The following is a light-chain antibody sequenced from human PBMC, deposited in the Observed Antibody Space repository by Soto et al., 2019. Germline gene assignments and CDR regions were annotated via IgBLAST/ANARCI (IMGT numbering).Light chain of an antibody. CDR1: QSVSSRY. CDR3: QQYGSYSVT. V-gene: IGKV3-20*01. J-gene: IGKJ1*01. Sequence: EIVVTQSPGTLSLSPGERATLSCRASQSVSSRYLGWYQQKAGQAPRLLIHGASSRATGIPDRFSGSGSGTDFTLTISRLEPEDFAVYYCQQYGSYSVTFGQGTQVEIK. CDR2: GAS.